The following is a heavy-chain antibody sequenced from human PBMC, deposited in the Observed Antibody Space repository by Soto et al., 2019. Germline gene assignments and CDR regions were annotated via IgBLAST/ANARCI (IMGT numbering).Heavy chain of an antibody. CDR2: INHSGSA. D-gene: IGHD3-10*01. V-gene: IGHV4-34*01. CDR3: AGLRAFYCYIDV. J-gene: IGHJ6*03. Sequence: WTWIRQSPGKGLEWIGEINHSGSANHNPSLKGRVAISVDTSNNQFSLRLHSVTAADTAVYYCAGLRAFYCYIDVWGKGTTVTVSS.